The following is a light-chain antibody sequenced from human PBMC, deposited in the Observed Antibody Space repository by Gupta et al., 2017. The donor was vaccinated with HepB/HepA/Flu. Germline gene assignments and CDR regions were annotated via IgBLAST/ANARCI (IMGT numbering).Light chain of an antibody. V-gene: IGKV1-5*03. CDR3: QQDNTYLCT. CDR2: KAS. CDR1: QRISSW. Sequence: IQMTPSPATLSASVGDRFTITCRASQRISSWLAWYQQKPGKAPKLLIYKASSLESGVPSRFSGRGYGTEFTLTISSLQPDDFATYSCQQDNTYLCTFGQGTKLEIK. J-gene: IGKJ2*02.